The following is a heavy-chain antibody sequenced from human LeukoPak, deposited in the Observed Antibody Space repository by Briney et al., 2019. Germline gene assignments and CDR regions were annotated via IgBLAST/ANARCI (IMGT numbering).Heavy chain of an antibody. CDR2: IRYVGREK. D-gene: IGHD3-10*01. Sequence: GGSLRLSCAASGFTFSTYGMHWVRQAPDKGLAWVAFIRYVGREKFYAKSVKGRFTISRDDFTNTVYLQMNRLRTEDTAVYYCAKELVRDLWFGESWGQGTLVTVSS. V-gene: IGHV3-30*02. J-gene: IGHJ5*02. CDR1: GFTFSTYG. CDR3: AKELVRDLWFGES.